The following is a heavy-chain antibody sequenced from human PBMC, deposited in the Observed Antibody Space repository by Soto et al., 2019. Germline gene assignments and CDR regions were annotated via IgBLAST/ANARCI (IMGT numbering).Heavy chain of an antibody. D-gene: IGHD6-19*01. J-gene: IGHJ4*02. Sequence: QVPLVQSGAEVKKPGASVKVSCKASGYTFTSYGISWVRQAPGQGLEWMGWISAYNGNTNYAQKLQGRVTMTTDTSTSTAYMELRSLRSDDTAVYYCARSPVAGTGFGGDPEYYFDYWGQGTLVTVSS. CDR1: GYTFTSYG. CDR3: ARSPVAGTGFGGDPEYYFDY. CDR2: ISAYNGNT. V-gene: IGHV1-18*01.